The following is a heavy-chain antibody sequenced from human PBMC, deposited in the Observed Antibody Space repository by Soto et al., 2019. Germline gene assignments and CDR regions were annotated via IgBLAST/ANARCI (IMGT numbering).Heavy chain of an antibody. D-gene: IGHD3-3*01. Sequence: PSETLSLTCDVSGDSISTSSYYWGWIRQPPGKGLEWIASIYYSGATYYNPSLQSRVTISVDTSNNRFSLTLSSLTAADTAVYYCARHFVLRFLEWLFTPPRGLGMDVWGQGTTVTVSS. V-gene: IGHV4-39*01. J-gene: IGHJ6*02. CDR2: IYYSGAT. CDR1: GDSISTSSYY. CDR3: ARHFVLRFLEWLFTPPRGLGMDV.